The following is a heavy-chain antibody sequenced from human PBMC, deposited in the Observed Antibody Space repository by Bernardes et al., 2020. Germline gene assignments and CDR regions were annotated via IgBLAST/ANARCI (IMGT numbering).Heavy chain of an antibody. J-gene: IGHJ4*02. D-gene: IGHD4-17*01. CDR2: INPNSGGT. CDR3: AREESYGDYFDY. CDR1: GYTFTGYY. Sequence: ASVQVSCKASGYTFTGYYMHWVRQAPGQGLEWMGWINPNSGGTNYAQKFQGWVTMTRDTSISTAYMELSRLRSDDTAVYYCAREESYGDYFDYWGQGTLVTVSS. V-gene: IGHV1-2*04.